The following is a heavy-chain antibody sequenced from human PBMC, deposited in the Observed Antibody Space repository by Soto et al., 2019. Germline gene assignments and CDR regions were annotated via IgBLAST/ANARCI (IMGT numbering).Heavy chain of an antibody. CDR1: GYTFTSYA. D-gene: IGHD3-10*01. CDR3: VMVRGVIGWGRDY. J-gene: IGHJ4*02. V-gene: IGHV1-3*01. Sequence: QVQLVQSGAEVKKPGASVKVSCKASGYTFTSYAMHWVRQAPGQRLEWMGWINAGNGNIKYSQKFQGTVTITRDTSSSTAYMELSSLRSEDTAVYYCVMVRGVIGWGRDYWGQGTLVTVSS. CDR2: INAGNGNI.